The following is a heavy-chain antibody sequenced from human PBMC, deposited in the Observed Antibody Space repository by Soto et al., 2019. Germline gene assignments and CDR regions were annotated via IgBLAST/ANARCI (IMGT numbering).Heavy chain of an antibody. J-gene: IGHJ4*02. CDR2: IMPGSSHI. CDR1: GFTFSDYY. V-gene: IGHV3-11*01. Sequence: GSLRLSCAASGFTFSDYYMNWVRQAPGKGLEWVSYIMPGSSHIFYADSVKGRFTISRDNAKNSLYLQMNSLRAEDTAVYYCARSHLYYDSSGYPDYWGQGTLVTVSS. D-gene: IGHD3-22*01. CDR3: ARSHLYYDSSGYPDY.